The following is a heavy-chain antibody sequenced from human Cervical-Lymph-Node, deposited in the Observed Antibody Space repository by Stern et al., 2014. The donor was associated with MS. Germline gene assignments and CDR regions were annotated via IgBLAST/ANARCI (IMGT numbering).Heavy chain of an antibody. J-gene: IGHJ5*02. CDR3: ARATDL. CDR2: IYDRGTT. CDR1: GASITSYF. Sequence: QVQLVQSGPGLLRPSEPLSLTCTVSGASITSYFWSWIRQPPGKGPEWVGYIYDRGTTNYNATPRGRAAISIDASKTQFSLRLSSVTAADTAVYYCARATDLWGQGTLVTVSS. V-gene: IGHV4-59*01.